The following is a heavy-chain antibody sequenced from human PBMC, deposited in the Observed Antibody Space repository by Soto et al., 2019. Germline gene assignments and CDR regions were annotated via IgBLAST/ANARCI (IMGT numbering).Heavy chain of an antibody. CDR3: AREYSYGPHYAMDV. D-gene: IGHD5-18*01. V-gene: IGHV3-74*01. Sequence: GGSLRLSCAASGFTFSSYWMHWVRQAPGKGLVWVSRINSDGSSTSYADSVKGRFTISRDNAKNTLYLQMNSLRAEDTAVYYCAREYSYGPHYAMDVWGQGTTVTVSS. CDR1: GFTFSSYW. J-gene: IGHJ6*02. CDR2: INSDGSST.